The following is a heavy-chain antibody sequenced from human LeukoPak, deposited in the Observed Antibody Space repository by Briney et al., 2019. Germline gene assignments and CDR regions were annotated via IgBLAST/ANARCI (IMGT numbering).Heavy chain of an antibody. Sequence: PGGSLRLSCAASGFTFSSYSMNWVRQAPGKGLEWVSYISSSSSTIYYADSVKGRFTISRDNAKNSLYLQMNSLRAEDTAVYYCARPDSYYDFWSGYPYYFDYWGQGTLVTVSS. CDR1: GFTFSSYS. CDR3: ARPDSYYDFWSGYPYYFDY. CDR2: ISSSSSTI. J-gene: IGHJ4*02. D-gene: IGHD3-3*01. V-gene: IGHV3-48*01.